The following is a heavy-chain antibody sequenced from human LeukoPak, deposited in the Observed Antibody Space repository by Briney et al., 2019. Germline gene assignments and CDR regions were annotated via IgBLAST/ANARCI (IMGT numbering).Heavy chain of an antibody. D-gene: IGHD3-22*01. CDR2: IIPIFGIA. V-gene: IGHV1-69*17. Sequence: SVKVSCKASGGTLSSYSISWVRQAPAQGLDWMGWIIPIFGIANYAQKFQGRVTITADKSTSTAYMELSSLRSEDTAVYYCARERGTYYYDSSGYYSWGQGTLVTVSS. CDR3: ARERGTYYYDSSGYYS. CDR1: GGTLSSYS. J-gene: IGHJ4*02.